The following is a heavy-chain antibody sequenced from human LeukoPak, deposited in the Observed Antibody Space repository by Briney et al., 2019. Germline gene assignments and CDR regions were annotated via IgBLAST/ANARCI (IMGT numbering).Heavy chain of an antibody. CDR1: GGSFSGYY. J-gene: IGHJ6*02. CDR2: INHSGST. Sequence: SETLSLTCAVYGGSFSGYYWSWIRQPPGKGLEWFGEINHSGSTNYNPSIKSRVTISVDTSKDQFSLKLSSVTAADTAVYYCASATDIYYYGMDVWGQGTTVTVSS. D-gene: IGHD1-1*01. CDR3: ASATDIYYYGMDV. V-gene: IGHV4-34*01.